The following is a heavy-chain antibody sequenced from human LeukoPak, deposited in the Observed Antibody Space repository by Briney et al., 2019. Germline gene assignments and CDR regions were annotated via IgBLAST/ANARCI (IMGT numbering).Heavy chain of an antibody. D-gene: IGHD3-10*01. CDR3: ARGQRKTYYYGSGSSRFDY. V-gene: IGHV4-34*01. J-gene: IGHJ4*02. CDR2: INHSGST. Sequence: SETLSLTCTVSGGSISSYYWSWIRQPPGKGLEWIGEINHSGSTNYNPSLKSRVTISVDTSKNQFSLKLSSVAAADTAVYYCARGQRKTYYYGSGSSRFDYWGQGTLVTVSS. CDR1: GGSISSYY.